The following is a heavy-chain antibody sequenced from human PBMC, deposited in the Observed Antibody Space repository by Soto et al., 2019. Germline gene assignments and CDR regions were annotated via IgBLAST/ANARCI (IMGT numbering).Heavy chain of an antibody. CDR1: GFTFSSHS. V-gene: IGHV3-21*02. J-gene: IGHJ4*02. Sequence: EVQLVEFGGGLVRPGGSLRLSCVVSGFTFSSHSMNGVRQAPGKGLEWVSSITTSSDSIYYTDSVKGRFTLSRDNAKNSLFLQMNSLRAEDTAVYYCARSTRGFSYGKIDSWGQGTLVTVSS. CDR3: ARSTRGFSYGKIDS. D-gene: IGHD5-18*01. CDR2: ITTSSDSI.